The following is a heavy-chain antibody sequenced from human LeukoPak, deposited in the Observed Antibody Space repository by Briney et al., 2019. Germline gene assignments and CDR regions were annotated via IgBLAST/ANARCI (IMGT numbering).Heavy chain of an antibody. CDR1: GGSISSSSYY. D-gene: IGHD3-10*01. CDR3: SRFYGSGSYRDY. J-gene: IGHJ4*02. V-gene: IGHV4-39*01. CDR2: IYHSGST. Sequence: PSETLSLTCTVSGGSISSSSYYWGWIRQPPGKGLEWIGSIYHSGSTSYNSSLKNRVTISVDTSKNQFSLKLSSVTAADTAVYYCSRFYGSGSYRDYWGQGTRVTVSS.